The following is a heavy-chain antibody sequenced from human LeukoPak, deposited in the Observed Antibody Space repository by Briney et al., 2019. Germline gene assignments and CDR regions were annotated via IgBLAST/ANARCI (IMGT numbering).Heavy chain of an antibody. V-gene: IGHV4-59*08. Sequence: SETLSHTCTVSGGSISGYYWSWIRQSPGKGLVWIGYIYYSGSTNYNPSLKSRVTISLDMSKNQFSLKLSSVTAADTALYYCARHFTYYYDSSGYPRDAFDIWGQGTMVTVSS. D-gene: IGHD3-22*01. CDR3: ARHFTYYYDSSGYPRDAFDI. J-gene: IGHJ3*02. CDR1: GGSISGYY. CDR2: IYYSGST.